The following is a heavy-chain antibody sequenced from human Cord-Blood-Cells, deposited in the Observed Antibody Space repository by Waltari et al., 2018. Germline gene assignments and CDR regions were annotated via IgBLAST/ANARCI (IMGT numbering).Heavy chain of an antibody. CDR3: ARGHCGYLDY. CDR2: IIPIFGTA. V-gene: IGHV1-69*01. Sequence: QVQLVQSGAEVKMPGSSVQVSCKASGGTFSSYAISWVRQTPVPGLEWMGGIIPIFGTANYAQKFQGRVTINADESTSTGYMELSSLGSDYTAVYYWARGHCGYLDYWSQGALVTVSS. J-gene: IGHJ4*02. CDR1: GGTFSSYA. D-gene: IGHD2-21*02.